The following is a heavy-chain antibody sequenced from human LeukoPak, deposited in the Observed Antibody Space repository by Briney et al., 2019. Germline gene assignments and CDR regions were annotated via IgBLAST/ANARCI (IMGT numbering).Heavy chain of an antibody. CDR1: GGSISSSSYY. Sequence: SETLSLTCTVSGGSISSSSYYWGWIRQPPGKGLEWIGSIYYSGSSYYNPSLKSRVTISVDTSKNQFSLKLSSVTAADTAVYYCARTPMYYYDNPGAFDIWAKGQWSPSLQ. V-gene: IGHV4-39*07. D-gene: IGHD3-22*01. J-gene: IGHJ3*02. CDR2: IYYSGSS. CDR3: ARTPMYYYDNPGAFDI.